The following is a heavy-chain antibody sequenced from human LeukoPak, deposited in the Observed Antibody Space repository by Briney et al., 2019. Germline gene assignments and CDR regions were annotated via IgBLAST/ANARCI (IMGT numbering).Heavy chain of an antibody. CDR3: AKDTKRSPSGYYKWGPDY. J-gene: IGHJ4*02. CDR2: ISGSGGST. CDR1: GFTFSSYA. V-gene: IGHV3-23*01. D-gene: IGHD3-3*01. Sequence: GGSLRLSCAASGFTFSSYAMSWVRQAPGKGLEWVSAISGSGGSTYYADSVKGRFAISRDNSKNTLYLQMNSLRAEDTAVYYCAKDTKRSPSGYYKWGPDYWGQGTLVTVSS.